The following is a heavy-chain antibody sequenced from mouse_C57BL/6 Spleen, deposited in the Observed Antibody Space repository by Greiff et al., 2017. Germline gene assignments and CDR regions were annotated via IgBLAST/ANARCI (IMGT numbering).Heavy chain of an antibody. CDR2: IYPSDSET. D-gene: IGHD1-2*01. V-gene: IGHV1-61*01. CDR1: GYTFTSYW. CDR3: AIGALRSWFAY. Sequence: VQLQQPGAELVRPGSSVKLSCKASGYTFTSYWMDWVKQRPGQGLEWIGNIYPSDSETHYNQKFKDQATLPIDKSSSTAYMQLSRLTSEDSAVYYCAIGALRSWFAYWGQGTLVTVSA. J-gene: IGHJ3*01.